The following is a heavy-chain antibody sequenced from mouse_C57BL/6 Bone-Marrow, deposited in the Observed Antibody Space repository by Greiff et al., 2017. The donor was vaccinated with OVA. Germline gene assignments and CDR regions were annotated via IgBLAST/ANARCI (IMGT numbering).Heavy chain of an antibody. V-gene: IGHV1-81*01. J-gene: IGHJ2*01. Sequence: QVQLQQSGAELVRPGASVKLSCKASGYTFTSYGISWVKQRTGQGLEWIGEIYPRSGYTYYNEKFKGKATLTADKSSSTAYMELRSLTSEDYAVDFYARGYYYADYWGQGTTLTVSA. CDR2: IYPRSGYT. CDR1: GYTFTSYG. CDR3: ARGYYYADY.